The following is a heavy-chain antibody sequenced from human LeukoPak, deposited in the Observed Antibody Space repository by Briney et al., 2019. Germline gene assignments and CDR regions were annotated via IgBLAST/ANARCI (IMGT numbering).Heavy chain of an antibody. Sequence: LGESLKISCQGSGYSFTKHWIAWVRQLPGKGLKWMGIIFPGDSDTRYSPSFQAQVTISADKSTSTAYLQWSSLKASDTAMYYCARHLITGTYNRFIPINWFDPWGQGTLVTVSS. CDR2: IFPGDSDT. D-gene: IGHD1/OR15-1a*01. J-gene: IGHJ5*02. V-gene: IGHV5-51*01. CDR1: GYSFTKHW. CDR3: ARHLITGTYNRFIPINWFDP.